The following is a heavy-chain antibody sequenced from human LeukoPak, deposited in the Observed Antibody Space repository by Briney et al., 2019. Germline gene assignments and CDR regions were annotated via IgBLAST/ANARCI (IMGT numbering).Heavy chain of an antibody. V-gene: IGHV4-34*01. CDR3: ARPQRSNAYGNNSPLAT. CDR2: INHSGST. J-gene: IGHJ5*02. CDR1: GGSFSGYY. Sequence: SETLSLTCAVYGGSFSGYYWSWIRQPPGKGLEWIGEINHSGSTNYNPSLKSRVTISVDTSKNQSSLKLSSVTAADTAVYYGARPQRSNAYGNNSPLATWGQGTLVTVS. D-gene: IGHD4-11*01.